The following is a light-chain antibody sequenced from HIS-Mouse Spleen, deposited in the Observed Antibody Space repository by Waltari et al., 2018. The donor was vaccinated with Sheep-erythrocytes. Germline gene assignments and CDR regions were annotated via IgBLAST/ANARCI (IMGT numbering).Light chain of an antibody. CDR3: QQRSNWYT. J-gene: IGKJ2*01. Sequence: EIVLTQSPATLSLSPGERATLPCMASQSASSYLAWYQQKPGQAPRLLIYDASNRATGIPARFSGSGSVTDFTLTISSLEPEDFAVYYCQQRSNWYTFGQGTKLEIK. CDR1: QSASSY. V-gene: IGKV3-11*01. CDR2: DAS.